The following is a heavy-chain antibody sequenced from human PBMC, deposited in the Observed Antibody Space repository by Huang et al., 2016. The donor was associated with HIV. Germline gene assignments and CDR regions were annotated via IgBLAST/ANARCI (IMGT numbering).Heavy chain of an antibody. J-gene: IGHJ6*03. CDR3: ARHREGPVAYYSGWGSHLNYMDV. Sequence: QLLLQESGPGLVKPSEALALTCAVSGGSIKSSDYHWGWIRQPPGKGLEWIGSIYYKGSTHYSPSLKSRVTIAVDTSKNRLFLNLTSMTAADTAVYYCARHREGPVAYYSGWGSHLNYMDVWGRGRTVVVSS. CDR2: IYYKGST. CDR1: GGSIKSSDYH. V-gene: IGHV4-39*01. D-gene: IGHD3-10*01.